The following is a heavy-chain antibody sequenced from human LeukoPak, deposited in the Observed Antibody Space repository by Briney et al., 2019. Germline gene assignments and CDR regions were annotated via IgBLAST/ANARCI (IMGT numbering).Heavy chain of an antibody. CDR3: AKAHSISWPYAFDS. D-gene: IGHD6-13*01. CDR1: GFTFSNYA. J-gene: IGHJ4*02. Sequence: GGSLRLSCAASGFTFSNYAMAWVRQAPGKGLEWVSAISGNGGRTYSADSVQGRFTIFRDNSKNTVYLQMDNLRAEDSAMYYCAKAHSISWPYAFDSWGQGTLVTVSS. V-gene: IGHV3-23*01. CDR2: ISGNGGRT.